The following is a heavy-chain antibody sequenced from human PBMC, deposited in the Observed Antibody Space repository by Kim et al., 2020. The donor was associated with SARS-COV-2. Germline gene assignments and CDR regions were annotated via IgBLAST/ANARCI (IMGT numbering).Heavy chain of an antibody. Sequence: SQTLSLTCAVYGGSFSGYYWSWIRQPPGKGLEWIGEINHSGSTNYNPSLKSRVTISVDTSKNQFSLKLSSVTAADTAVYYCARGPFLTMIDGNPFDYWGQ. CDR2: INHSGST. CDR1: GGSFSGYY. CDR3: ARGPFLTMIDGNPFDY. D-gene: IGHD3-22*01. J-gene: IGHJ4*02. V-gene: IGHV4-34*01.